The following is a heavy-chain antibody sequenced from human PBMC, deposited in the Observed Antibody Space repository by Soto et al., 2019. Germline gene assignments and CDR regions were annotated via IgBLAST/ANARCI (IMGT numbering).Heavy chain of an antibody. V-gene: IGHV3-30*18. Sequence: QVQLVESGGGVVQPGRSLRLSCAASGFTFSSYGMHWVRQAPGKGLEWVAVISYDGSNKYYADSVKGRFTISRDNSKNTLYLQMNSLRAEDTAVYYCAKDLGTYYDFWSGYGFDYWGQGTLVTVSS. J-gene: IGHJ4*02. D-gene: IGHD3-3*01. CDR1: GFTFSSYG. CDR3: AKDLGTYYDFWSGYGFDY. CDR2: ISYDGSNK.